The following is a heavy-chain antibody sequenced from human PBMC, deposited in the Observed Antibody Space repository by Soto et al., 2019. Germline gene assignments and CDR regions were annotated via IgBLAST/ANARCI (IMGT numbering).Heavy chain of an antibody. J-gene: IGHJ6*02. CDR3: ARDPRVLIVYAMDYYYGMDV. CDR2: IIPIFGTA. V-gene: IGHV1-69*06. D-gene: IGHD2-8*01. CDR1: GGTFSSYA. Sequence: GASVKVSCKASGGTFSSYAISWVRQAPGQGLEWMGGIIPIFGTANYAQKFQGRVTITADKSTSTAYMELSSLRSEDTAVYYCARDPRVLIVYAMDYYYGMDVWGQGTTVTVSS.